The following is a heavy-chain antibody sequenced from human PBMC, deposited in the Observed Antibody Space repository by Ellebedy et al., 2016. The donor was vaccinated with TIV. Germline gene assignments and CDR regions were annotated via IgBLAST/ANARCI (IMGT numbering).Heavy chain of an antibody. D-gene: IGHD6-13*01. CDR3: ARLGVIAAAGASDS. CDR2: ISYTGDLM. V-gene: IGHV3-11*01. J-gene: IGHJ4*02. Sequence: GESLKISCAASGFTFSGYYMSWFRQAPGKGPEWVSYISYTGDLMYYADSVKGRFTTSRDNAGNALYLQRNSLRAEDTAVYYCARLGVIAAAGASDSWGQGTLVIVSS. CDR1: GFTFSGYY.